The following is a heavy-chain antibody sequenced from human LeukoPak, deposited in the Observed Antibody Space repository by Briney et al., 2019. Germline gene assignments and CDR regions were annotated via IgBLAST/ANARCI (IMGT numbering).Heavy chain of an antibody. J-gene: IGHJ6*03. V-gene: IGHV3-48*04. CDR3: AKDATPALGTVYMDV. CDR1: GFTFTAYT. Sequence: GGSLRLSCAASGFTFTAYTINWVRQAPGKGLEWISHISNFGDIIHYADSVEGRFTISRDNDKNSIYLQMNSLRAEDTAVYYCAKDATPALGTVYMDVWGKGTTVTISS. D-gene: IGHD6-13*01. CDR2: ISNFGDII.